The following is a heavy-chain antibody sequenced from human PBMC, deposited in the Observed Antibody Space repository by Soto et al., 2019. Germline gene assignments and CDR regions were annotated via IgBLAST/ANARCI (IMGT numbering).Heavy chain of an antibody. CDR2: IYPGDSDT. CDR1: GYSFTSYW. V-gene: IGHV5-51*01. D-gene: IGHD6-13*01. Sequence: GESLKISCKGSGYSFTSYWIGWVRQMPGKGLEWMGIIYPGDSDTRYSPSFQGQVTISADKSISTAYLQWSSLKASDTAMYYCARHGPIAAAGTENWFDTWGQGTLVTVSS. J-gene: IGHJ5*02. CDR3: ARHGPIAAAGTENWFDT.